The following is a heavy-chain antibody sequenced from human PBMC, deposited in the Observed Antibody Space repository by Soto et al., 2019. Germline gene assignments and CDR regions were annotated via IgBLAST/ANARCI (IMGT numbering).Heavy chain of an antibody. CDR3: ARDSSFGAGSYFDY. D-gene: IGHD6-19*01. J-gene: IGHJ4*02. CDR2: ISYDGSNK. CDR1: GFTFSSYA. V-gene: IGHV3-30-3*01. Sequence: QVQLVESGGGVDQPGRSLRLSCAASGFTFSSYAMHWVRQAPGKGLEWVAVISYDGSNKYYADSVKGRFTISRDNSKNTLYLQMNSLRAEDTAVYYCARDSSFGAGSYFDYWGQGTLVTVSS.